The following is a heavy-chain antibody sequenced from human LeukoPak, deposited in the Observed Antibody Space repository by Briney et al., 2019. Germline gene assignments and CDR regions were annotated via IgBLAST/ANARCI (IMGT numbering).Heavy chain of an antibody. CDR2: IKPDGSEK. V-gene: IGHV3-7*03. CDR3: AKVGVNYDILTGYSNFDY. CDR1: GFTHSNYW. J-gene: IGHJ4*02. Sequence: GGSLRLSCAASGFTHSNYWMTRVRQAPGKGLEWVANIKPDGSEKYYVDSVKGRFTISRDNSKNTLYLQMNSLRAEDTAVYYCAKVGVNYDILTGYSNFDYWGQGTLVTVSS. D-gene: IGHD3-9*01.